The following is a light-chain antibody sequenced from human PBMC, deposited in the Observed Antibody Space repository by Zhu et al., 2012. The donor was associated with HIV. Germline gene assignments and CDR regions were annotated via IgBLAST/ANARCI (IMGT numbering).Light chain of an antibody. CDR2: DAS. V-gene: IGKV3-11*01. CDR3: QHLTLYPT. Sequence: EIVLTQSPATLSLSPGERATLSCRASQSVNSYLAWYQQKPGQAPRLLIYDASNRATGIPARFSGSGSGTEFTLTISSLQPEDFATYFCQHLTLYPTFGGGSKVEIK. J-gene: IGKJ4*01. CDR1: QSVNSY.